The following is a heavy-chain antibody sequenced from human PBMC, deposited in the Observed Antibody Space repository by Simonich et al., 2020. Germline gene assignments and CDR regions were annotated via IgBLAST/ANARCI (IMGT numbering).Heavy chain of an antibody. D-gene: IGHD3-10*01. CDR1: GFSLSTSGVG. V-gene: IGHV2-5*02. CDR3: AHKLSGWFGERDAFDI. CDR2: IYWDDDN. Sequence: QITLKESGPTLVKPTQTLTLTCTFSGFSLSTSGVGVGWIRQPPGKALEWLALIYWDDDNRYSPSLKNRLTITKDTSKNQVVLTMTNMDPVDTATYYCAHKLSGWFGERDAFDIWGQGTMVTVSS. J-gene: IGHJ3*02.